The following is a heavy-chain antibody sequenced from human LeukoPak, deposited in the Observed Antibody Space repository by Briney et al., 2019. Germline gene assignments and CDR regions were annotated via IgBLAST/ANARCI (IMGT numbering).Heavy chain of an antibody. CDR3: ARDMGTPFDY. J-gene: IGHJ4*02. CDR1: GGSFSGYY. Sequence: SETLSLTCAVYGGSFSGYYWSWIRQPPGKGLEWVGEINHSGSTNYNPSLKSRVTISVGTSKNQFSLKLSPVTAADTAVYYCARDMGTPFDYWGQGTLVTVSS. V-gene: IGHV4-34*01. D-gene: IGHD1-1*01. CDR2: INHSGST.